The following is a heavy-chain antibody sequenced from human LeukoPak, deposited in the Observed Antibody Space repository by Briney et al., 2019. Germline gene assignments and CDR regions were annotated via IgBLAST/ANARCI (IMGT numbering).Heavy chain of an antibody. CDR2: ISGSGDNT. V-gene: IGHV3-23*01. CDR3: AKRGVVIRVILVGFHKEANYFDS. Sequence: GGSLKLSCAASGFSFSSYAMSWVRQAPGKGLEWVSSISGSGDNTYYAESVKGRFTISRDNSKNTLFLQMNSLRAEDTAVYFCAKRGVVIRVILVGFHKEANYFDSWGQGALVTVSS. CDR1: GFSFSSYA. D-gene: IGHD3-22*01. J-gene: IGHJ4*02.